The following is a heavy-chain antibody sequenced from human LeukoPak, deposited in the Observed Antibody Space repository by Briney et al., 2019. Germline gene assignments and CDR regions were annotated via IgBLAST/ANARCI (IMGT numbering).Heavy chain of an antibody. Sequence: SETLSLTCSVSGSISHTNYYWSWIRQPAGKGLEWIGSVSYSGSTYYNPSLKSRLTISQDTSKNRFSLKLSFVTAADTAVYFCARGSEEYNAFDVWGQGILVTVSS. CDR2: VSYSGST. CDR3: ARGSEEYNAFDV. D-gene: IGHD2/OR15-2a*01. CDR1: GSISHTNYY. V-gene: IGHV4-39*07. J-gene: IGHJ5*02.